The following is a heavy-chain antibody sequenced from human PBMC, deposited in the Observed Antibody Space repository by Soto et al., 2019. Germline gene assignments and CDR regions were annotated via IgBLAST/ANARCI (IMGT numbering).Heavy chain of an antibody. CDR2: ISPYNGET. D-gene: IGHD2-15*01. CDR3: ARAFCSGDTCYDY. V-gene: IGHV1-18*01. CDR1: GYTFTSYG. Sequence: QVQLVQSGGEVKKPGASVKVSCKASGYTFTSYGISWVRQAPGQGLEWMGWISPYNGETTYAQILQGRVTMTTDTPTSTAYMELRSLKPADTAVYYCARAFCSGDTCYDYWGHGTLVTVSS. J-gene: IGHJ4*01.